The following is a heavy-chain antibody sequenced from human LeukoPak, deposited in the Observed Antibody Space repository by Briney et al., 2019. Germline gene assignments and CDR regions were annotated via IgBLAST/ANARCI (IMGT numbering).Heavy chain of an antibody. J-gene: IGHJ4*02. CDR1: GFTFSSYW. D-gene: IGHD3-22*01. CDR2: IKQDGSEK. Sequence: GGSLRLSCAATGFTFSSYWMSWVRKAPGKGLEWVANIKQDGSEKYYVDSVKGRFTISRDNAKNSLYLQMNSLRAEDTAVYFCARGDTYYYDSSGYLFDYWGQGTLVTVSS. CDR3: ARGDTYYYDSSGYLFDY. V-gene: IGHV3-7*01.